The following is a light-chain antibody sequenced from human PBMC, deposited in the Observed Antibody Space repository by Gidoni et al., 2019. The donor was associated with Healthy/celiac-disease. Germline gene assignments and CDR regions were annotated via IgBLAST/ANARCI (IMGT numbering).Light chain of an antibody. CDR2: DAS. Sequence: ELVLTQSPTTLSLSPGERATLSFSASQSVSSYLAWYQQKPGQSPRLLIYDASNRATGIPARFSGSGSGTDFTLTICSLEPEDFAVYYCQQRSNWPPLFTFGPGTKVDIK. V-gene: IGKV3-11*01. J-gene: IGKJ3*01. CDR3: QQRSNWPPLFT. CDR1: QSVSSY.